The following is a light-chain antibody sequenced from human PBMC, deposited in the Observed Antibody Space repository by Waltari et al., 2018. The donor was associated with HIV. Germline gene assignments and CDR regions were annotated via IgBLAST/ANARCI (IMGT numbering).Light chain of an antibody. CDR3: QSYDSGVRCWV. V-gene: IGLV1-40*01. CDR2: GDG. CDR1: SSNIGAGHD. J-gene: IGLJ3*02. Sequence: QSVLTQPPSVSGAPGQRVTISCTGSSSNIGAGHDVHWYQQLPGTAPKLLIYGDGNLPTRVPCRFSGSKCDTSASRAVAGHRAEDEADYYGQSYDSGVRCWVFVRGTKLTVL.